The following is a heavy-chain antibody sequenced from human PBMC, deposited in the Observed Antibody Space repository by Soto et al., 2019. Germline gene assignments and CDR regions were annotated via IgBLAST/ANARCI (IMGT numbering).Heavy chain of an antibody. Sequence: QVQLVQSGAEVKKPGSSVKVSCKASGGTFSSYAISWVRQAPGQGLEWMGGIIPIFGTANYAQKFQGRVXIXAAXSTSTAYMELSSLRSEDTAVYYCARLDYYDSRIAYWGQGTLVTVSS. CDR1: GGTFSSYA. CDR3: ARLDYYDSRIAY. J-gene: IGHJ4*02. V-gene: IGHV1-69*12. D-gene: IGHD3-22*01. CDR2: IIPIFGTA.